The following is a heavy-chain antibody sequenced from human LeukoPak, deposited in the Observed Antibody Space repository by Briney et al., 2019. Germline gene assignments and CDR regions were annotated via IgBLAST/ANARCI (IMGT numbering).Heavy chain of an antibody. J-gene: IGHJ4*02. CDR3: ARFGAWKFWSGYYCDY. Sequence: PGGSLRLSCAASGFTFSSYSMNWVRQAPGKGLEWVSGINWNGGSTGYADSVKGRFTISRDNAKNSLYLQMNSLRAEDTALYYCARFGAWKFWSGYYCDYWGQGTLVTVSS. CDR1: GFTFSSYS. D-gene: IGHD3-3*01. CDR2: INWNGGST. V-gene: IGHV3-20*04.